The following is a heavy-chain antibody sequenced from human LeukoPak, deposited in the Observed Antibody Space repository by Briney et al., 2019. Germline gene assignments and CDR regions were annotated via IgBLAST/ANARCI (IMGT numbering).Heavy chain of an antibody. CDR2: IIPILGIA. CDR3: ARGVAAAGSGY. CDR1: GGTFSSYA. V-gene: IGHV1-69*04. D-gene: IGHD6-13*01. J-gene: IGHJ4*02. Sequence: SVKVSCKASGGTFSSYAISWVRQAPGQGLEWMGRIIPILGIANYAQKFQGRVTITADKSTSTAYKELSSLRSEDTAVYYCARGVAAAGSGYWGQGTLVTVSS.